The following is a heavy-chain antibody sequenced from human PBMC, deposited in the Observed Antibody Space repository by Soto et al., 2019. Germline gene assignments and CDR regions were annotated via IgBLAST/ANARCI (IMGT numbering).Heavy chain of an antibody. V-gene: IGHV4-31*03. CDR3: ARVTKYYKESIGYQPFHT. Sequence: SETLSLTCTVSGASIITDGYYWTWIRQHPGKGLEWLGYIHYSGGATYSPSYNPSLQSRIAISVDISKSLFSLKLTSVTAADTAVYYCARVTKYYKESIGYQPFHTWGQGTLVTVSS. D-gene: IGHD3-22*01. CDR2: IHYSGGATYSP. CDR1: GASIITDGYY. J-gene: IGHJ5*02.